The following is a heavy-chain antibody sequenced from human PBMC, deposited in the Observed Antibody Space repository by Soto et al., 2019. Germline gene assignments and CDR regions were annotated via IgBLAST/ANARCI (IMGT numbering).Heavy chain of an antibody. J-gene: IGHJ4*02. CDR1: GYTFTDYY. CDR2: INPQSGGT. V-gene: IGHV1-2*04. CDR3: ARVPNLFEYSSPTPAYHVDY. D-gene: IGHD6-6*01. Sequence: QVQLVQSGAEVKNPGASVKVSCRTSGYTFTDYYLHWVRQAPGQGLEWMGWINPQSGGTNYAQRFRDWVTVTRDSSISTAYMELSRLKSDSTAVYYCARVPNLFEYSSPTPAYHVDYWCQGTLVTVSS.